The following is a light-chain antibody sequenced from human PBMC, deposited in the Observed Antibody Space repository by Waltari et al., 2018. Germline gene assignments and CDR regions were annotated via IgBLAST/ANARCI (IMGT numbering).Light chain of an antibody. V-gene: IGKV3-20*01. Sequence: EIVLTPSPGSLSSSPGERVTLSCRASQSVSRALAWYQQKPGQAPRLLIFGASNMATGIPDRFSGSGSETDFSLTISRLEPEDFAVYYCQHYVRLPATFGRGTKVEIK. CDR2: GAS. J-gene: IGKJ1*01. CDR3: QHYVRLPAT. CDR1: QSVSRA.